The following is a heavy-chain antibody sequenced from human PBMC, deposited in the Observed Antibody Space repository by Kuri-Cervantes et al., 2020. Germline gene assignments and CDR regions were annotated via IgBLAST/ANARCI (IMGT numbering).Heavy chain of an antibody. CDR1: GYTFTSYD. V-gene: IGHV1-2*02. CDR3: ARLGLNMVRGVILYFQH. D-gene: IGHD3-10*01. CDR2: MNPNSGGT. Sequence: ASVKVSCKASGYTFTSYDINWVRQATGQGLEWMGWMNPNSGGTNYAQKFQGRVTMTRDTSISTAYMELSRLRSNDTAVYYCARLGLNMVRGVILYFQHWGQGTLVTVSS. J-gene: IGHJ1*01.